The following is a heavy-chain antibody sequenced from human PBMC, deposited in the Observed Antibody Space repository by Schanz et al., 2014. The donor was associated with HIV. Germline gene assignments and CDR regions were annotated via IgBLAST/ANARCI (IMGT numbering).Heavy chain of an antibody. CDR2: IWYDGSKK. D-gene: IGHD3-22*01. CDR3: ARDVSHDSSGHYSDYYYGMDV. Sequence: QVQLVESGGGVVQPGRSLRLSCAASGFTFSSYGMNWVRQAPGKGLEWVAVIWYDGSKKYYADSVKGRFTISRDNSKNTLYLQMNSLRAEDTAVYYCARDVSHDSSGHYSDYYYGMDVWGQGTTVTVS. CDR1: GFTFSSYG. V-gene: IGHV3-33*01. J-gene: IGHJ6*02.